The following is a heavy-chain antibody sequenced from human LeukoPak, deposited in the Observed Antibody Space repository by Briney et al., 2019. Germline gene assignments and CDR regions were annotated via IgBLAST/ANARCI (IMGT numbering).Heavy chain of an antibody. CDR3: TTDPYDILTGNDAFDI. CDR1: GFTFSNAW. D-gene: IGHD3-9*01. J-gene: IGHJ3*02. Sequence: GGSLRLSCAASGFTFSNAWMIWVRQAPGKGLEWVGRIKSKTDGGTTDYAAPVKGRFTISRDDSKNTLYLQMNSLKTEDTAVYYCTTDPYDILTGNDAFDIWGQGTMVTVSS. V-gene: IGHV3-15*01. CDR2: IKSKTDGGTT.